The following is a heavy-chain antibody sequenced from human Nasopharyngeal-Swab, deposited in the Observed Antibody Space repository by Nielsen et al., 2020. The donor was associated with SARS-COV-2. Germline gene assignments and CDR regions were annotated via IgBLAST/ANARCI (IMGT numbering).Heavy chain of an antibody. V-gene: IGHV1-2*04. J-gene: IGHJ5*02. Sequence: ASVKVSCKASGYTFTGYYMHWVRQAPGQGLEWMGWINPNSGGTNYAQKFQGWVTMTRDTSISTAYMELSRLRSDDTAVYYCARAHTGYSSSWHGDGWFDPWGQGTLVTVSS. CDR3: ARAHTGYSSSWHGDGWFDP. D-gene: IGHD6-13*01. CDR2: INPNSGGT. CDR1: GYTFTGYY.